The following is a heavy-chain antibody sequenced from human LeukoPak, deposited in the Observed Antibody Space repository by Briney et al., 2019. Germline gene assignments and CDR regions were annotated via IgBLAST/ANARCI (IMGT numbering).Heavy chain of an antibody. CDR3: ARAWNYYYYYMDV. CDR2: IYYSGST. CDR1: GGSISSYY. Sequence: SETLSLTCTVSGGSISSYYWSWIRQPPGKGLEWIGYIYYSGSTNYNPSLKSRVTTSVDTSKNQFSLKLSSVTAADTAVYYCARAWNYYYYYMDVWGKGTTVTVSS. V-gene: IGHV4-59*01. J-gene: IGHJ6*03. D-gene: IGHD3-3*01.